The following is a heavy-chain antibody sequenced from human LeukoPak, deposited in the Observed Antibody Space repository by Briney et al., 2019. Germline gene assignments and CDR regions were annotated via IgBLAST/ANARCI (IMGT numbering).Heavy chain of an antibody. CDR3: SRGSGWLSVY. J-gene: IGHJ4*02. D-gene: IGHD6-19*01. CDR1: GFTFGDYL. CDR2: ISGGTT. Sequence: PGRSLRLSCTASGFTFGDYLMSWFRQAPGKGLEWIGFISGGTTEYAGSVKGRFTISRDDSTSIAYLQMNSLTTEDTAVYYCSRGSGWLSVYWGQGTLVAVSS. V-gene: IGHV3-49*03.